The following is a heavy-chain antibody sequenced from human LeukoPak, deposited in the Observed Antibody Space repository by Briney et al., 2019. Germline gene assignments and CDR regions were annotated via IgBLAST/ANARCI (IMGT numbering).Heavy chain of an antibody. J-gene: IGHJ4*02. Sequence: GGSQRLSCAASGLTIDTYAMTWVRQAPGRGLEWVTVIGPTGHDIHYADSVKGRFTISRDNSQNTLYLQVNSLRAEDTAVYYCAKYCGGDCFRNFDCWGQGTLVTVSS. CDR3: AKYCGGDCFRNFDC. CDR2: IGPTGHDI. D-gene: IGHD2-21*02. CDR1: GLTIDTYA. V-gene: IGHV3-23*01.